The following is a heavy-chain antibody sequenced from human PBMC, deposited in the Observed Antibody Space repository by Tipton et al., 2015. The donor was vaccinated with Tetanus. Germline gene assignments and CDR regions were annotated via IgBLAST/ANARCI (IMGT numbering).Heavy chain of an antibody. CDR3: ARDQGGGRVVRLNWFDP. V-gene: IGHV4-30-2*01. J-gene: IGHJ5*02. CDR1: GALLTTGGYS. D-gene: IGHD6-6*01. Sequence: TLSLTCNVTGALLTTGGYSWGWIRQPPGQGLEWIGYIYQTGSTYFHPSLRSRLTMSFKMSKNQFSLKLTSVTAADTAVYFCARDQGGGRVVRLNWFDPWGQGTLVTVSS. CDR2: IYQTGST.